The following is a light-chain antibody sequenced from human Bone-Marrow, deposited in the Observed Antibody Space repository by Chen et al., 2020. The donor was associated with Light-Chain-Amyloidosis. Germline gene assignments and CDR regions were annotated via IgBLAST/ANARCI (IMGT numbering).Light chain of an antibody. V-gene: IGKV3-15*01. CDR2: GAS. Sequence: EIVMTQSPATLSVSPGERATLSCRASQSVSSNLAWYQQKPGQAPRHLIYGASTRATGIPARFSGSGSGTEFTLTISSLQSEDFAVYYCQQYNNRPPWTFGQGTKVESK. CDR1: QSVSSN. CDR3: QQYNNRPPWT. J-gene: IGKJ1*01.